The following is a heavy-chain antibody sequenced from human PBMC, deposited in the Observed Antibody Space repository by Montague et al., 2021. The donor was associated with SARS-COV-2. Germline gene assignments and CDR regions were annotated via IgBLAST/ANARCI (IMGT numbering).Heavy chain of an antibody. CDR1: GFSLSTSGMC. J-gene: IGHJ6*02. CDR3: ARGPSDTYYYNGIDV. CDR2: IDWDGDT. Sequence: PALVKPTQTLTLTCTFSGFSLSTSGMCMTWIRQPPGKALEWLPRIDWDGDTYCNTSLRSRLTISKDTSKNLVVLTMTNMDPVDTATYYCARGPSDTYYYNGIDVWGRGTIVTVSS. V-gene: IGHV2-70*11.